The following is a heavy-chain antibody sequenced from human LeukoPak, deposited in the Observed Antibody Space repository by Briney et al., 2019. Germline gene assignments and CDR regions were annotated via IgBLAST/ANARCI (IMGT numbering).Heavy chain of an antibody. J-gene: IGHJ4*02. CDR1: GYTFTSYG. D-gene: IGHD3-22*01. Sequence: ASVKVSCKASGYTFTSYGISWVRQAPGQGLEWMGWISAYNGNTNYAQKLQGRVTMTTDTSTSTAYMELRSLRSDDTAVYYCARDPRFGYYDSSGYYYGYFDYRGQGTLVTVSS. CDR3: ARDPRFGYYDSSGYYYGYFDY. CDR2: ISAYNGNT. V-gene: IGHV1-18*01.